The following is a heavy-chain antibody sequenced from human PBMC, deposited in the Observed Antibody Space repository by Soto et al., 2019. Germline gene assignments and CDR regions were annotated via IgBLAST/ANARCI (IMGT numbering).Heavy chain of an antibody. CDR1: GYAFATYA. J-gene: IGHJ4*02. D-gene: IGHD3-10*01. CDR2: ISAYNGNT. CDR3: ATFHYGSGSDYEQ. Sequence: QVQLVQSGAEVKKPGASVKVSCKTPGYAFATYAITWVRQAPGQGLDWMGWISAYNGNTNYAQKFQGRVTMTTDTSTSTAYMELRSLRSDDTAVYYCATFHYGSGSDYEQWGQGTLVTVSA. V-gene: IGHV1-18*01.